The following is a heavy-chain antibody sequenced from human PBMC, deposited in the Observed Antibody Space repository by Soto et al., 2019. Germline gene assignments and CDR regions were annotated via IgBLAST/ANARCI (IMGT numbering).Heavy chain of an antibody. D-gene: IGHD6-25*01. CDR2: ISSSSTYI. CDR3: ARDSPGGF. Sequence: GGSLRLSCATSGFTFSTYSMNWVRQAPGKGLEWVSSISSSSTYIYYADSVKGRFTISRDNAKNSLYLQMNSLRAEDTAVYYCARDSPGGFWGQGTLVTVSS. J-gene: IGHJ4*02. V-gene: IGHV3-21*01. CDR1: GFTFSTYS.